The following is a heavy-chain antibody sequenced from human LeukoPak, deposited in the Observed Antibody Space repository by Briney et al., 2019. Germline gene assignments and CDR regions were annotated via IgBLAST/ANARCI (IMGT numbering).Heavy chain of an antibody. J-gene: IGHJ4*02. CDR1: GFTFSSYG. Sequence: GGSLRLSCAASGFTFSSYGMSWVRQAPGKGLEWVSAMSSSDDGRYYAASVRGRFTISRDTSRSTLYLQMNSLRAEDAAVYYCAKAPVTSCRGAFYYPFDYWGQGTLVTVSS. V-gene: IGHV3-23*01. CDR3: AKAPVTSCRGAFYYPFDY. D-gene: IGHD2-15*01. CDR2: MSSSDDGR.